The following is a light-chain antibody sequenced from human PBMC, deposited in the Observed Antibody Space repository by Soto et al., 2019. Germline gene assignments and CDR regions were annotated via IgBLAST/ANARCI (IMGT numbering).Light chain of an antibody. CDR1: GSDIGGYDY. Sequence: QSALTQPAAVSGSPGQSITSSCSGTGSDIGGYDYVSWYQQHPGKAPKLMIYGVSNPPSGVSNRFSGSKSGSTASLTISGLLAEDEADYYCSSYTSSSTLDYVFGTGTKATVL. CDR2: GVS. V-gene: IGLV2-14*01. J-gene: IGLJ1*01. CDR3: SSYTSSSTLDYV.